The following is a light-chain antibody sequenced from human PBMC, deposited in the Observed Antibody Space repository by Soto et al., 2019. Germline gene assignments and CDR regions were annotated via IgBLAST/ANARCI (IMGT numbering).Light chain of an antibody. J-gene: IGLJ1*01. V-gene: IGLV2-8*01. CDR3: LPYAATNNPYYA. CDR1: SSDVGAYNY. Sequence: QSVLTQPPSASGSPVQSVTSSCTGTSSDVGAYNYVSWYQQHPGKAPKLMISEVTKRPSGVPDRFSGSKSGNTASLTVSGFQAEDEADYIRLPYAATNNPYYALGPGPKV. CDR2: EVT.